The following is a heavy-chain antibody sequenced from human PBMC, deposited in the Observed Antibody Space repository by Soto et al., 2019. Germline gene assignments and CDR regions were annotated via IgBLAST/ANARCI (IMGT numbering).Heavy chain of an antibody. D-gene: IGHD2-2*02. Sequence: ASVKVSCKASGYTFTGYYMHWVRQAPGQGLEWMGWINPNSGGTNYAQKFQGRVTMTRDTSISTAYMELSRLRSDDTAVYYCARADRRYCSVSTCYIFDYWGQGTQVTVSS. J-gene: IGHJ4*02. CDR3: ARADRRYCSVSTCYIFDY. V-gene: IGHV1-2*02. CDR1: GYTFTGYY. CDR2: INPNSGGT.